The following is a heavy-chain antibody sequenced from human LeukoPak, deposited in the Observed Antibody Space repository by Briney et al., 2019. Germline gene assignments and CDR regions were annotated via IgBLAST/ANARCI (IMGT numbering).Heavy chain of an antibody. D-gene: IGHD3-9*01. CDR1: GFTFSSYW. V-gene: IGHV3-7*01. CDR2: IKQDGSEK. CDR3: ARDRWAILTGSENYYFYGMDV. Sequence: GGSLRLSCAASGFTFSSYWMSWVRQAPGKGLEWVANIKQDGSEKTYVDSVKGRFTISRDNAKNSLYLQMNSLRAEDTAVYYCARDRWAILTGSENYYFYGMDVWGQGTTVTVSS. J-gene: IGHJ6*02.